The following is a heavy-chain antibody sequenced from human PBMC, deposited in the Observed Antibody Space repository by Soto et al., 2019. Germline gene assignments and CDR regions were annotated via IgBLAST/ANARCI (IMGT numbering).Heavy chain of an antibody. CDR2: INPSGGST. CDR1: GYTFTSYY. CDR3: ARISQYSSGWYSGYFDY. D-gene: IGHD6-19*01. Sequence: ASVKVSCKASGYTFTSYYMHWVRQAPGQGLEWMGIINPSGGSTSYAQKFQGRVTMTRDTSTSTVYMELSSLRSEDTAVYYCARISQYSSGWYSGYFDYWGQGTLVTVSS. V-gene: IGHV1-46*01. J-gene: IGHJ4*02.